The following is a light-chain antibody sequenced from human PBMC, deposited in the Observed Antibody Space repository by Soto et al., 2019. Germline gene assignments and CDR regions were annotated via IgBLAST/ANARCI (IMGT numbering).Light chain of an antibody. CDR2: DAS. CDR1: QSFSSA. J-gene: IGKJ1*01. V-gene: IGKV3-15*01. CDR3: QQYNKWPRT. Sequence: ETVMPQSPATLSVSPGERATLSFRATQSFSSALAWYQQKPGLPPRLLIYDASTRATGIPARFSGSGSGTDFTLTISSLQSQDFAVYYCQQYNKWPRTFGQGTKVDI.